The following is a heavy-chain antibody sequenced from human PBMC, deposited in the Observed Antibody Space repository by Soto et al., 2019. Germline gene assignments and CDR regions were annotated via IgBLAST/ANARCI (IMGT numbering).Heavy chain of an antibody. CDR3: ARSSSDSYNYHSGN. D-gene: IGHD5-12*01. CDR1: NYSFPSNG. CDR2: ISAYNGNT. V-gene: IGHV1-18*01. J-gene: IGHJ4*02. Sequence: SAKVSIRASNYSFPSNGISWVRQTPGQGLEWMGWISAYNGNTNYAQKLQGRVTMTTDTSTSTAYMELRSLRSDDTDLDSCARSSSDSYNYHSGNWGEGTLVTFYS.